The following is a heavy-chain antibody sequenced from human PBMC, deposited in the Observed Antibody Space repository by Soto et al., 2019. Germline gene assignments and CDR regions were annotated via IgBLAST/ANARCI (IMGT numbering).Heavy chain of an antibody. CDR1: GGSISSYY. Sequence: SETLSLTCTVSGGSISSYYWSWIRQPPGKGLEWIGYIYYSGSTNYNPSLKSRVTISVDTSKNQFSLKLSSVTAADTAVYYCARVPYYYDSSGYYLYFDYWGQGTRVTSPQ. CDR3: ARVPYYYDSSGYYLYFDY. D-gene: IGHD3-22*01. V-gene: IGHV4-59*01. J-gene: IGHJ4*02. CDR2: IYYSGST.